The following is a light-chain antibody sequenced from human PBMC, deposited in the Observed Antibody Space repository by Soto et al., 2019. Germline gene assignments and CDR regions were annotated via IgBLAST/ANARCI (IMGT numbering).Light chain of an antibody. V-gene: IGKV3-15*01. CDR3: QQGHNWPHT. CDR2: SAS. CDR1: QSISTE. Sequence: EIVMTQSPATLSVSPGERATLSCRASQSISTELAWNQQKPGQPPRLLIYSASTRATGVPARFTGSGSGSEFTLTISGLQSEDFAVYYCQQGHNWPHTFGQGTRLEI. J-gene: IGKJ2*01.